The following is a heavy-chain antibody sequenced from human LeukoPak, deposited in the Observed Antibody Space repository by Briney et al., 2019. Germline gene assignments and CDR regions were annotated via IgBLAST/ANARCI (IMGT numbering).Heavy chain of an antibody. CDR3: ATAGKYRFDY. CDR2: IDSGGNTI. V-gene: IGHV3-74*01. D-gene: IGHD2-2*01. J-gene: IGHJ4*02. Sequence: QPGGSLRLSCAGSGFTFSNTWMHWVRQAPGEGLVWVSRIDSGGNTINYADSVKGRFTISRDNARNTLYLQMNSLRVEDTALYFCATAGKYRFDYWGQGTLVTVSS. CDR1: GFTFSNTW.